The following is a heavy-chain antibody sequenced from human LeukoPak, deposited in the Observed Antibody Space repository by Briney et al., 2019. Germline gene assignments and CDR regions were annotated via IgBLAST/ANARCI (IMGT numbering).Heavy chain of an antibody. D-gene: IGHD3-22*01. Sequence: ASVKVSCKVSGYTLTELSMHWVRQAPGKGLEWMGGFDPEDGETIYAQKFQGRVTMTEDTSTDTAYMELSSLRSEDTAVYYCATLPYDSSGTFDYWGQGTLATVSS. V-gene: IGHV1-24*01. CDR1: GYTLTELS. CDR2: FDPEDGET. J-gene: IGHJ4*02. CDR3: ATLPYDSSGTFDY.